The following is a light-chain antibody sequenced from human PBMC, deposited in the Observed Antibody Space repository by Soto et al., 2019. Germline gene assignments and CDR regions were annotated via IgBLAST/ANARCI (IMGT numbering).Light chain of an antibody. CDR1: STDFVSYNR. CDR2: EVS. Sequence: QSALTQTPSVSGSPGQSVTISCTGTSTDFVSYNRVSWYQQPPGTAPKLMIYEVSKRPSGVPDRFSGSKSGNTASLTISGLQAADEADYYCSSYTGSSTWVFGGGTKLTVL. CDR3: SSYTGSSTWV. J-gene: IGLJ3*02. V-gene: IGLV2-18*02.